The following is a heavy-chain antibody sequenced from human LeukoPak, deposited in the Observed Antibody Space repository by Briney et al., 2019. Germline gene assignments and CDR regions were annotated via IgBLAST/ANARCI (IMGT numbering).Heavy chain of an antibody. Sequence: PSETLSLTCTVFRGSISSYHLNWIRQPAGKGLEWIGRIYTSGSTTCNPSLKSRVTISVHKSKNQFSLKLRSVTAADTAVYYCAREGDYYFDYWGQGTLVTVYS. CDR2: IYTSGST. D-gene: IGHD2-21*02. V-gene: IGHV4-4*07. CDR1: RGSISSYH. CDR3: AREGDYYFDY. J-gene: IGHJ4*02.